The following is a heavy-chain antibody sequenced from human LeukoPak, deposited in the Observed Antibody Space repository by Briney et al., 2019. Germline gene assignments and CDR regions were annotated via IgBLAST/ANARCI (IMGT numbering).Heavy chain of an antibody. Sequence: PGESLKISCKGSGYPFSSYWIGWVRQVPGKGLEWMGIIYPGDSDTRYSPSFQGQVTISADKSISTAYLQWSSLKASDSAMYYCARPLVRWAFDIWGQGTMVTVSS. V-gene: IGHV5-51*01. CDR3: ARPLVRWAFDI. J-gene: IGHJ3*02. D-gene: IGHD2-2*01. CDR2: IYPGDSDT. CDR1: GYPFSSYW.